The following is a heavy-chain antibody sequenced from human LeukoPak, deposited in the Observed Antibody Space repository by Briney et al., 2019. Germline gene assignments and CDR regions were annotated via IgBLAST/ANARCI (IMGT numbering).Heavy chain of an antibody. D-gene: IGHD3-10*01. J-gene: IGHJ4*02. CDR3: ARPLPSLLWFGEFYY. V-gene: IGHV1-69*13. CDR1: GGTFSSYA. CDR2: IIPIFGTA. Sequence: SVKVSCKASGGTFSSYAISWVRQAPGQGLEWMGGIIPIFGTANYAQKFQGRVTITADESTSTAYIELSRLRSEDTAVYYCARPLPSLLWFGEFYYWGQGTLVTVSS.